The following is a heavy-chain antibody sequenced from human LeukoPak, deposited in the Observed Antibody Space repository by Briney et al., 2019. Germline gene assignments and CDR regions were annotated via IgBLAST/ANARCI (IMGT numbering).Heavy chain of an antibody. CDR1: GFTFSSYA. D-gene: IGHD6-19*01. J-gene: IGHJ4*02. V-gene: IGHV3-23*01. CDR2: SSGSGRSI. CDR3: AKDMNSWRDGSGLGDYFDY. Sequence: GGSLRLSCAASGFTFSSYAMSWVRQAPGKGLEWVSGSSGSGRSIHYADSVKGRFTISRDNSKNTLYLQMNSLRADDTAVYYCAKDMNSWRDGSGLGDYFDYWGQGTLVTVSS.